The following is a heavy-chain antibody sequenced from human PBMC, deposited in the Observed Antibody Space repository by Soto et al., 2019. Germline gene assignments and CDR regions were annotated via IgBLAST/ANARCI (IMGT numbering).Heavy chain of an antibody. J-gene: IGHJ4*02. Sequence: QVQLVESGGGVVQPGRSLRLSCAASGFTFSSYGMHWVRQAPGRGLEWGAVISYDGSNKYYADSVKGRFTISRDNSKNTLYLQMNSLRAEDTAVYYCAKQQSSGWYGGYYFDYWGQGTLVTVSS. CDR1: GFTFSSYG. CDR3: AKQQSSGWYGGYYFDY. D-gene: IGHD6-19*01. V-gene: IGHV3-30*18. CDR2: ISYDGSNK.